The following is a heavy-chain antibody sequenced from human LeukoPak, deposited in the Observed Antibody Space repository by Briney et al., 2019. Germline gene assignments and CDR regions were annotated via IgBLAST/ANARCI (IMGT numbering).Heavy chain of an antibody. J-gene: IGHJ4*02. Sequence: SETLSLTCTVSGGSLSSSGYYWVWIRQPPGKGLEWIGRIYYSGSAYYNPFLKSRVTISVDTSKNQFSLRLNSVTAADTAVYYCARSKDSSSGWALFDYWGQGTLVTVSS. CDR1: GGSLSSSGYY. CDR3: ARSKDSSSGWALFDY. CDR2: IYYSGSA. V-gene: IGHV4-39*01. D-gene: IGHD6-19*01.